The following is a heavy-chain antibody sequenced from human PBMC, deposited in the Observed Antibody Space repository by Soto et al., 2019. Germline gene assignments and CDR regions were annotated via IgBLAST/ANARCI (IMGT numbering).Heavy chain of an antibody. D-gene: IGHD5-18*01. V-gene: IGHV4-31*03. Sequence: QVQLQESGPGLVKPSQTLSLTCTVSGGSISSGGYYWSWIRQHPGKGLEWIGYIYYSGSTYYNPSLKSRVTVSGDTSKTQVSLNLSSVTAADTAVYYCARSGYSYGPNPLLYWGQGTLVTVSS. CDR1: GGSISSGGYY. J-gene: IGHJ4*02. CDR3: ARSGYSYGPNPLLY. CDR2: IYYSGST.